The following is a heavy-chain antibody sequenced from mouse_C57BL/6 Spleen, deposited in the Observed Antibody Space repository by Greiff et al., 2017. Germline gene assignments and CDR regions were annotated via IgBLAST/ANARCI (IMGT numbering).Heavy chain of an antibody. CDR3: AILSPFAY. Sequence: DVKLQESGPGLVKPSQSLSLTCSVTGYSITSGYYWNWIRQFPGNKLEWMGYISYDGSNNYNPSLKNRISITRDTSKNQFFLKLNSVTTEDTATYYCAILSPFAYWGQGTLVTVSA. CDR2: ISYDGSN. CDR1: GYSITSGYY. V-gene: IGHV3-6*01. J-gene: IGHJ3*01.